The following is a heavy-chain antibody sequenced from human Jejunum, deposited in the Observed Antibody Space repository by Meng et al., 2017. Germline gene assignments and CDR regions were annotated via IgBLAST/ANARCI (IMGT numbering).Heavy chain of an antibody. V-gene: IGHV1-8*01. CDR3: ARGVTRGVDY. CDR2: MDPANGNT. D-gene: IGHD5-18*01. Sequence: ASVKVSCKASGYTFTSLHINWMRQATGEGLEWMGWMDPANGNTAYAQKFQDRVAMTRDTTISTAYMELSSLRSDDTAVYYCARGVTRGVDYWGQGTLVTVSS. CDR1: GYTFTSLH. J-gene: IGHJ4*02.